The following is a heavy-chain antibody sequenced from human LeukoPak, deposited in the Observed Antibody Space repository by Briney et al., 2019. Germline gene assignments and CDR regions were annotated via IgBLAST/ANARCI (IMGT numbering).Heavy chain of an antibody. CDR1: GGSISSYY. Sequence: SETLSLTCTVSGGSISSYYWSWIRQPPGKGLEWIGYIYYSGSTNYNPSLKSRVTISVDTSKNQFSLKLSSVTAADTAVYYCARVPHYVYYMDAWGKGTTVTVSS. V-gene: IGHV4-59*01. D-gene: IGHD3-16*01. CDR2: IYYSGST. CDR3: ARVPHYVYYMDA. J-gene: IGHJ6*03.